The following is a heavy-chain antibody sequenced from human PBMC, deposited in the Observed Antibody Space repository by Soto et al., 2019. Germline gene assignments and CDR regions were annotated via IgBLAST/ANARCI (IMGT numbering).Heavy chain of an antibody. V-gene: IGHV1-58*01. CDR3: AAEYDSSGYNYYYYGMDV. CDR2: IVVGSGNT. J-gene: IGHJ6*02. Sequence: QMQLVQSGPEVKKPGTSVKVSCKASGFTFTSSAVQRVRQARGQRLERIGWIVVGSGNTNYAQKFQERVTITRDMSTSTAYMELSSLRSEDTAVYYCAAEYDSSGYNYYYYGMDVWGQGTTVTVSS. CDR1: GFTFTSSA. D-gene: IGHD3-22*01.